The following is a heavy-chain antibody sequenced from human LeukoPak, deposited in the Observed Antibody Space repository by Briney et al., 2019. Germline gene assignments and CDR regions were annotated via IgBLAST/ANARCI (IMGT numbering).Heavy chain of an antibody. CDR2: ISGSGGST. Sequence: GGSLRLSCAASGFTFSSYAMSWVRQAPGKGLEWVSAISGSGGSTYYADSVKGRFTISRDNSKNTLYLQMNSLRAEDTAVYYCAKDLGGYSQSRYYYYMDVCGKGTTVTVSS. V-gene: IGHV3-23*01. CDR1: GFTFSSYA. J-gene: IGHJ6*03. D-gene: IGHD6-25*01. CDR3: AKDLGGYSQSRYYYYMDV.